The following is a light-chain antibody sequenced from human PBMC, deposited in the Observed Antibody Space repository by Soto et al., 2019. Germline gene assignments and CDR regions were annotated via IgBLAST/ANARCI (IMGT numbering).Light chain of an antibody. CDR1: SSDVGAYDY. CDR2: EVS. Sequence: QSALTQPASVSGSPGQSITISCTGTSSDVGAYDYVSWYQQHPDKAPKLMIYEVSYRPSGVSNRFSGSKSVNTATLTISGLQAEDEADYYCSSYTTSSTRVFGTGTKSPS. J-gene: IGLJ1*01. CDR3: SSYTTSSTRV. V-gene: IGLV2-14*03.